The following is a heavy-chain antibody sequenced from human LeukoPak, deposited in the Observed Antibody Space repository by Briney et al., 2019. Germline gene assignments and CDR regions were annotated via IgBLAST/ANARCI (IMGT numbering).Heavy chain of an antibody. Sequence: SVKVSCKASGGTFSSYAISWVRQAPGQGLEWMGGIIPIFGTANYAQKFQGRVTITADESTSTAYMELSSLRSEDTAVYYCAGDWSIVGAFDAFDIWGQGTMVTVSS. CDR3: AGDWSIVGAFDAFDI. CDR1: GGTFSSYA. CDR2: IIPIFGTA. D-gene: IGHD1-26*01. V-gene: IGHV1-69*13. J-gene: IGHJ3*02.